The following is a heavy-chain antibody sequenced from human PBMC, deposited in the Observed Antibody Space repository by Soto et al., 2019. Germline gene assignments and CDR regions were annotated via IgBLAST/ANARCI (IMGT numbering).Heavy chain of an antibody. CDR2: IKSKTDGGTT. Sequence: PGGSLRLSCAASGFSFSNAWINWVRQVPGKGLEWVGRIKSKTDGGTTDFAAPVKGRFAISRDDSNNMVYLQMNSLKTEDTAVFYFTTDSYITIVLIRFDYWGQGTLVTVSS. V-gene: IGHV3-15*07. J-gene: IGHJ4*02. CDR1: GFSFSNAW. CDR3: TTDSYITIVLIRFDY. D-gene: IGHD6-6*01.